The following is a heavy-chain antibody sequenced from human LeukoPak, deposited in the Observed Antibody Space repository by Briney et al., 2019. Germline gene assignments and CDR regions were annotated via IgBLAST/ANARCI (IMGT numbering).Heavy chain of an antibody. Sequence: GGSLRPSCAASRFIFSNYAMSWVRQVPGRGLEWASTISSRGDSTYVADSVKGRFTISRDNSKNSLYLQMNTVRAEDTAVYYCVKGPRPDITVAHTVENWGQGTLVTVSS. V-gene: IGHV3-23*01. CDR3: VKGPRPDITVAHTVEN. CDR1: RFIFSNYA. J-gene: IGHJ4*02. CDR2: ISSRGDST. D-gene: IGHD6-19*01.